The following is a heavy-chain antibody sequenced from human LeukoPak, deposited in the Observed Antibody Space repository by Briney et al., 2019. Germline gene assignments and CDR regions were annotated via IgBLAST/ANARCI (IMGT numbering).Heavy chain of an antibody. CDR3: ARGRGYSGYDGWDFDY. Sequence: SQTLSLTCTVSGGSISSGDYYWSWIRQPPGKGLEWIGYIYYSGSTYYNPSLKSRVTISVDTSKNQFSLKLSSVTAADTAVYYCARGRGYSGYDGWDFDYWGQGTLVTVSS. J-gene: IGHJ4*02. V-gene: IGHV4-30-4*08. D-gene: IGHD5-12*01. CDR2: IYYSGST. CDR1: GGSISSGDYY.